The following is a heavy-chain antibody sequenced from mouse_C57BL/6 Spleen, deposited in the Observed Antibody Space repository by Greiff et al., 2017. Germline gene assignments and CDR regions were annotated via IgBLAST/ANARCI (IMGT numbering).Heavy chain of an antibody. V-gene: IGHV1-55*01. J-gene: IGHJ2*01. CDR2: IYPGGGST. D-gene: IGHD1-1*01. Sequence: VQLVESGPELVKPGASVKMSCKASGYTFTSYWIPWLKQRPGQGLEWIGDIYPGGGSTNYNEKFKSKATLTVDTSSSTAYMQLSILTSEDSAVYYCGHYYGSSSYYFDYWGQGTTLTVSS. CDR1: GYTFTSYW. CDR3: GHYYGSSSYYFDY.